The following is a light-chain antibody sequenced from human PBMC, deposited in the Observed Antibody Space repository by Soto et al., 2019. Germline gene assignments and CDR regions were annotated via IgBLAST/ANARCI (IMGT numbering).Light chain of an antibody. Sequence: ELVLTQSPATLSLSPGERATLSCRASQSVANNYLAWYQQKPGQAPRFLIYDASSRATGIPDRFSGSGSGTDFTLTISRLEPEDFAVYYCEQYGSTPLTFGGGTKVEIK. V-gene: IGKV3-20*01. CDR2: DAS. J-gene: IGKJ4*01. CDR3: EQYGSTPLT. CDR1: QSVANNY.